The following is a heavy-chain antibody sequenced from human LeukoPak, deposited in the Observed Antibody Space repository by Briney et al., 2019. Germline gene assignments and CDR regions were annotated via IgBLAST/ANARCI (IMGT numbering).Heavy chain of an antibody. V-gene: IGHV3-15*01. J-gene: IGHJ4*02. CDR1: GFTFTNAW. CDR3: TTDRYYDSSGYYYGRYFDS. D-gene: IGHD3-22*01. Sequence: GGSLRLSCVVSGFTFTNAWMRWVRQAPGKGLERVGRIKSKTDGGTTDFAAPVKGRFTISRDDSKNTLYLQMNRLKIEDTAVYFCTTDRYYDSSGYYYGRYFDSWGQGTLVTVSS. CDR2: IKSKTDGGTT.